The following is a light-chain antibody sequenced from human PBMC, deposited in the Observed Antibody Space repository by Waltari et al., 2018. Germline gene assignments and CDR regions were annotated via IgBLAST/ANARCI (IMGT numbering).Light chain of an antibody. CDR2: KAS. Sequence: DVQMTQSPSTLSASVGDTVSITCRASQSIMSWLAWYQQKAGKDPKVLIPKASTLESGVPSRFSGSESGTEFTLTISNLQPDDFATYYCQQYNTDYTFGQGTILEIK. CDR3: QQYNTDYT. V-gene: IGKV1-5*03. J-gene: IGKJ2*01. CDR1: QSIMSW.